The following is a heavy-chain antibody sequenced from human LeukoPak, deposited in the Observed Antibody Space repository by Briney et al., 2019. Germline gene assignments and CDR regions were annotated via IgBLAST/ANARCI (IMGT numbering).Heavy chain of an antibody. CDR1: GFSFGGYA. Sequence: GGSLRLSCAASGFSFGGYAMTWVRQAPGKGLEWVSSITYNGAATYYLDSVKARFTISRANSRSTLYLQMDSLTAEDTALYYCAKDGLYFDGSTHIYYFDSWGQGTLVAVSS. J-gene: IGHJ4*02. V-gene: IGHV3-23*01. CDR2: ITYNGAAT. CDR3: AKDGLYFDGSTHIYYFDS. D-gene: IGHD3-9*01.